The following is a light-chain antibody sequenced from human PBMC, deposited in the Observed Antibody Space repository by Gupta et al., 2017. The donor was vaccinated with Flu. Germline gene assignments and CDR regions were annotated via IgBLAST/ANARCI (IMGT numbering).Light chain of an antibody. V-gene: IGKV3-20*01. CDR1: QSVGSNY. Sequence: GALALAPGERANLSCGAGQSVGSNYLTWYKQKPGQAPRLLIYGESKRATGIPDRFSDSGSGTEFTLTISRLETEDFAVYYCQQEDNSPFTFGQGTKVEIK. CDR2: GES. CDR3: QQEDNSPFT. J-gene: IGKJ2*01.